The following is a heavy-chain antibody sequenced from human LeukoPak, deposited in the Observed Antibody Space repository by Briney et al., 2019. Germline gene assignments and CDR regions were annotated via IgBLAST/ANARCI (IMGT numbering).Heavy chain of an antibody. V-gene: IGHV1-3*01. D-gene: IGHD3-10*01. Sequence: GASVKVSCKASGYTFTSYAMHWVRQAPGQRLEWMGWINAGNGNTKYSQKFQGRVTITRDTSASTAYMELSSLRSEDTAVYYCAGHYYGSGRYGYYFDYWGQGTLVTVSS. J-gene: IGHJ4*02. CDR2: INAGNGNT. CDR1: GYTFTSYA. CDR3: AGHYYGSGRYGYYFDY.